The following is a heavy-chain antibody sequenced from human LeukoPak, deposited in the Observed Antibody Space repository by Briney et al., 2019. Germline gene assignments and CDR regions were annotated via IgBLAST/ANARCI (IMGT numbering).Heavy chain of an antibody. CDR2: ISSSSSYI. J-gene: IGHJ4*02. Sequence: GGSLRLSCADSGFTFSNAWMSWVRQAPGKGLEWVSSISSSSSYIYYADSVKGRFTISRDNAKNSLYLQMNSLRAEDTAVYYCARDTPSGYYDSSGGYWGQGTLVTVSS. V-gene: IGHV3-21*01. CDR1: GFTFSNAW. CDR3: ARDTPSGYYDSSGGY. D-gene: IGHD3-22*01.